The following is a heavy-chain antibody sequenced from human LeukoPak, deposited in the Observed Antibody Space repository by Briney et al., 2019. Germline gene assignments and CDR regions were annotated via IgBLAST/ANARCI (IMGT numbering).Heavy chain of an antibody. J-gene: IGHJ4*02. CDR3: ARGYSSSHDY. D-gene: IGHD6-13*01. CDR2: MNPNSGNT. V-gene: IGHV1-8*02. Sequence: ASVKVSCKASEYTFTGYYLHWVRQAPRQGLEWMGWMNPNSGNTGYAQKFQGRVTMTRNTSISTAYMELSSLRSEDTAVYYCARGYSSSHDYWGQGTLVTVSS. CDR1: EYTFTGYY.